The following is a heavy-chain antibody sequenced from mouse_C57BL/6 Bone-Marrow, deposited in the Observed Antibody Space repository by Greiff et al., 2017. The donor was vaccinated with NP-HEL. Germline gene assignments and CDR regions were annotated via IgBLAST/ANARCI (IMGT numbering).Heavy chain of an antibody. V-gene: IGHV5-4*01. CDR2: ISDGGSYT. CDR3: ARDFHYYGSSLDY. J-gene: IGHJ2*01. CDR1: GFTFSSYA. D-gene: IGHD1-1*01. Sequence: EVQRVESGGGLVKPGGSLKLSCAASGFTFSSYAMSWVRQTPEKRLEWVATISDGGSYTYYPDNVKGRFTISRDNAKNNLYLQMSHLKSDDTAIYYCARDFHYYGSSLDYWGQGTTLTVSS.